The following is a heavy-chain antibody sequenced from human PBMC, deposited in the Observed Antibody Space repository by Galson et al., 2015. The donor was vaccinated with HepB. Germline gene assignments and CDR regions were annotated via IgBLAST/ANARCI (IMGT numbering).Heavy chain of an antibody. CDR2: TYYRSKWYS. J-gene: IGHJ4*02. D-gene: IGHD3-10*01. Sequence: CAISGDSVSSNSAAWNWIRQSPSRGLEWLGRTYYRSKWYSDYAVSVKSRITINPDTSKNQFSLQLNSVTPDDTAMYYCAREWFGEFSWLGSWGQGTLVTVSS. V-gene: IGHV6-1*01. CDR3: AREWFGEFSWLGS. CDR1: GDSVSSNSAA.